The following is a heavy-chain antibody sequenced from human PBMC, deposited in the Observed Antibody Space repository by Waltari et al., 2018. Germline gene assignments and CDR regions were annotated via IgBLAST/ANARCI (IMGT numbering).Heavy chain of an antibody. CDR2: IWHDGNNK. V-gene: IGHV3-33*01. CDR1: GFAFSTYA. J-gene: IGHJ4*02. Sequence: QVQLAESGGGVVQPGRSLRLSCAASGFAFSTYAMHWVRQAPGKGMEWVADIWHDGNNKYYPASVKGRFTISRDNSKNTLYLQMNSLGAEDTAVYYCAREGKPSAISYWGQGTLVAVSS. CDR3: AREGKPSAISY. D-gene: IGHD2-2*01.